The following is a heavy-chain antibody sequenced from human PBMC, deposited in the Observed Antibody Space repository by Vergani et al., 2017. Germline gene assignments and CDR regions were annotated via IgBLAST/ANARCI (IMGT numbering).Heavy chain of an antibody. CDR1: GFQFGDSA. CDR3: VRDLDCSPINCYHGFDP. CDR2: ISWNSGRT. J-gene: IGHJ5*02. V-gene: IGHV3-9*01. Sequence: EVQLVESGGGMVQPGRSLRLSCGASGFQFGDSAMHWVRQAPGKGLEWVSGISWNSGRTDYADSVKGRFIISRDNAKKSLSLIMNSLRPEDTALYYCVRDLDCSPINCYHGFDPWGQGTLVTVSS. D-gene: IGHD2-15*01.